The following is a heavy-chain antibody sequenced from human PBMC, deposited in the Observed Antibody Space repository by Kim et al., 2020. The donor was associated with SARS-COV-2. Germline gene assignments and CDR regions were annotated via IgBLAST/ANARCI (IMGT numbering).Heavy chain of an antibody. J-gene: IGHJ4*02. V-gene: IGHV3-23*01. Sequence: GGSLRLSCAASGFTFSSYAMSWVRQAPGKGLEWVSAITWSGGNTYYADSVEGRFTISSDKSKNTLYLQMSSLRAEDTAVYYCAKHYGDSWYQYFDNWGQGTLVTVSS. CDR3: AKHYGDSWYQYFDN. CDR1: GFTFSSYA. CDR2: ITWSGGNT. D-gene: IGHD6-13*01.